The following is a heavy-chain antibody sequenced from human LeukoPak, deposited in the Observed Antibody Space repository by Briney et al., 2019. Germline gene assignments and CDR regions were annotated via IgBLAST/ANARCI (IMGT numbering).Heavy chain of an antibody. D-gene: IGHD5/OR15-5a*01. V-gene: IGHV3-30*04. CDR1: GFIFRDHA. CDR3: ARQMTSTRLFDS. CDR2: IGSDGTKQ. Sequence: GGSLRLSCVVSGFIFRDHAFHWVRQSPNKGLEWVGLIGSDGTKQYYADSVQGRFTVSRENSKNTLFLQMNTVRADDTAVYFCARQMTSTRLFDSWGQGTLVTVSS. J-gene: IGHJ4*02.